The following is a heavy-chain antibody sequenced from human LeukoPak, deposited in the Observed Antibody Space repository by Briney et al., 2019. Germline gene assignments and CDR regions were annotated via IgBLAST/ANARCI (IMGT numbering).Heavy chain of an antibody. CDR2: ISSSGAYR. V-gene: IGHV3-11*05. CDR1: GFTFCGYY. J-gene: IGHJ3*02. Sequence: KTGGSLRLSCAASGFTFCGYYMSWIPQAPGKGLEWVSYISSSGAYRHHADSVRGRFNISRDNAKNSLYLQMNSLRAEDTAIYYCAREITVAGKEGAFDIWGPGTMLTVSS. CDR3: AREITVAGKEGAFDI. D-gene: IGHD6-19*01.